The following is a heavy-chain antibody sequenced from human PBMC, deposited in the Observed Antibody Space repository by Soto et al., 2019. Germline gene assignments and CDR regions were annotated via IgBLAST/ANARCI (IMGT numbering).Heavy chain of an antibody. V-gene: IGHV3-30*18. CDR3: AKNRLANSPCYYYYYVMDV. J-gene: IGHJ6*02. CDR2: ISYDGSNN. D-gene: IGHD6-25*01. Sequence: QVQLVESGGGVVQPGRSLRLSCAASGFTFNNYGMHGVRQAPGKGLEWVAVISYDGSNNYYAESVKGRFTISRDRSKYTLYLQMNSLRAEDTAVYYCAKNRLANSPCYYYYYVMDVWGQGTTVTVSS. CDR1: GFTFNNYG.